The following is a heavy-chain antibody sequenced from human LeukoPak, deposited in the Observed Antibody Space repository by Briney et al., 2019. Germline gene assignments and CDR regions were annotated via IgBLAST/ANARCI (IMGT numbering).Heavy chain of an antibody. J-gene: IGHJ5*02. D-gene: IGHD5-18*01. V-gene: IGHV3-11*01. CDR3: ARDLRSYGYYGNWFDP. CDR2: ISSSGSTI. Sequence: PGGSLRLSCAASGFTFSDYYMSWIRQAPGKGLEWVSYISSSGSTIYCADSVKGRFTISRDNAKNSLYLQMNSLRAEDTAVYYCARDLRSYGYYGNWFDPWGQGTLVTVSS. CDR1: GFTFSDYY.